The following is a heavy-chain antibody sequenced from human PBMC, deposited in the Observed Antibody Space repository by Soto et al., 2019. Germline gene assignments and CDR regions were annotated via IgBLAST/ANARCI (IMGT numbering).Heavy chain of an antibody. CDR1: GYTFTSYD. Sequence: QVQLVQSGAEVKKPGASVKVSCKASGYTFTSYDINWVRQATGQGLEWMGWMNPNSGNTGYAQKFQGRVTMTRNTSISTAYMELSSLRSEDTAVYYCARGTYYDILTGYYRDNWFDPWGQGTLVTVSS. CDR3: ARGTYYDILTGYYRDNWFDP. V-gene: IGHV1-8*01. D-gene: IGHD3-9*01. J-gene: IGHJ5*02. CDR2: MNPNSGNT.